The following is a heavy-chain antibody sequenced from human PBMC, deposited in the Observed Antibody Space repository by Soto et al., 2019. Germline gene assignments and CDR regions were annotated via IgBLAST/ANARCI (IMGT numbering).Heavy chain of an antibody. J-gene: IGHJ5*01. D-gene: IGHD2-15*01. V-gene: IGHV4-30-4*01. CDR3: ARGRYCLTGRCFPNWFDS. Sequence: PSETLSLTWSFSGDSISTVDYFWAWVRQPPGQALEYIGYIYKSATTYYNPSFESRVAISLDTSKSQFSLNVTSLTAADTAVYFCARGRYCLTGRCFPNWFDSWGQGTLVTVSS. CDR1: GDSISTVDYF. CDR2: IYKSATT.